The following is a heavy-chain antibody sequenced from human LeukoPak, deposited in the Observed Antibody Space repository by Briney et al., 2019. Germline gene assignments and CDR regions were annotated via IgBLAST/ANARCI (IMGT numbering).Heavy chain of an antibody. CDR1: GGSMSSSSYY. J-gene: IGHJ4*02. D-gene: IGHD6-13*01. Sequence: SETLSLTCTVSGGSMSSSSYYWGWIRQPPGKGLEWIGSIYYSGSTYQNPTLKCRVTISLDRPKHKLTWKPCSLTARAAAVYYCARAAGEEQQAYYFDYWGQGTLVTVSS. CDR2: IYYSGST. V-gene: IGHV4-39*06. CDR3: ARAAGEEQQAYYFDY.